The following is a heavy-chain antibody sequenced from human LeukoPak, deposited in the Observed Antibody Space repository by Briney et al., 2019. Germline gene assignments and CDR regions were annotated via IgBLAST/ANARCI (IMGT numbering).Heavy chain of an antibody. Sequence: ASVKVSCKASGGTFSSYAISWVRQAPGQGLERVGRMNPNSGNTAYAQKFQGRVAMTRDTSISTAYMELSSLRSEDTAVYYCARSLVGGGSYDYWGQGTLVTVSS. V-gene: IGHV1-8*02. D-gene: IGHD2-15*01. J-gene: IGHJ4*02. CDR1: GGTFSSYA. CDR2: MNPNSGNT. CDR3: ARSLVGGGSYDY.